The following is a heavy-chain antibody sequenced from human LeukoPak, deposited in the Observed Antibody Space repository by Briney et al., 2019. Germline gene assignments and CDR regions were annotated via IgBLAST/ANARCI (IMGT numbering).Heavy chain of an antibody. CDR1: GYSFTTYY. Sequence: ASVKVSCKASGYSFTTYYLHWVRQAPGQGLEWMGINNPGGGTVVHGQKFLGRVSMTRDMSTSTVYMELSSLTSEDTAVYYCASDGIEGDYYYMDVWGRGTTVTVSS. D-gene: IGHD1-14*01. CDR2: NNPGGGTV. CDR3: ASDGIEGDYYYMDV. J-gene: IGHJ6*03. V-gene: IGHV1-46*01.